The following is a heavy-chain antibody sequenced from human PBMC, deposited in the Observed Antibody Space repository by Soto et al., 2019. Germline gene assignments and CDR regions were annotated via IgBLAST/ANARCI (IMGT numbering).Heavy chain of an antibody. J-gene: IGHJ4*02. CDR3: AIEAAGFGH. V-gene: IGHV3-73*01. CDR1: GFSFSVSS. CDR2: IRSKASNYAT. Sequence: EVQLVESGGGLVQPGGSMRLSCAASGFSFSVSSMHWVRQASGKGLEWLGRIRSKASNYATTYSESVRGRFIISRDDSQGTMFLQMNSLRTEDTAMYYCAIEAAGFGHWGQGTLVTVSS. D-gene: IGHD6-13*01.